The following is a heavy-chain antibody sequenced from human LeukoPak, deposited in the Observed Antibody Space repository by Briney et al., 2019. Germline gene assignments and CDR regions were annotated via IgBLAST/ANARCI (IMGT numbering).Heavy chain of an antibody. V-gene: IGHV1-69*05. D-gene: IGHD6-13*01. J-gene: IGHJ4*02. Sequence: GSSVKVSCKASGGTFSSYAITWVRQSPGQGLEWMGRIIPIFGTANYAQKFQGRVTITTDESTSTASMELSTLRSDDTAVYYCARERPPGDSSNWFLEGYFDIWGQGTLVTVSS. CDR1: GGTFSSYA. CDR3: ARERPPGDSSNWFLEGYFDI. CDR2: IIPIFGTA.